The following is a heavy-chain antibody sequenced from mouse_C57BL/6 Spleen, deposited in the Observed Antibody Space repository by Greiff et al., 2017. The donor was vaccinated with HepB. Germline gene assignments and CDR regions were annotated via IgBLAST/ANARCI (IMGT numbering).Heavy chain of an antibody. CDR1: GYSITSGYY. V-gene: IGHV3-6*01. J-gene: IGHJ1*03. CDR3: ARRGGTGYFDV. CDR2: ISYDGSN. D-gene: IGHD4-1*01. Sequence: EVKLLESGPGLVKPSQSLSLTCSVTGYSITSGYYWNWIRQFPGNKLEWMGYISYDGSNNYNPSLKNRISITRDTSKNQFFLKLNSVTTEDTATYYCARRGGTGYFDVWGTGTTVTVSS.